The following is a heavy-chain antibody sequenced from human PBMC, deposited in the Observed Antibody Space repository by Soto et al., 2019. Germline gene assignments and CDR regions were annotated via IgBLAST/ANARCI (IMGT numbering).Heavy chain of an antibody. CDR3: ARDPLREGSGWGDY. CDR2: ISAYNGNT. D-gene: IGHD6-19*01. CDR1: GYSFTSYV. Sequence: GESLKISCNGSGYSFTSYVISWVRQAPGQGLEWMGWISAYNGNTNYAQKLQGRVTMTTDTSTSTAYMELRSLRSDDTAVYYCARDPLREGSGWGDYWGQGTLVTVSS. V-gene: IGHV1-18*01. J-gene: IGHJ4*02.